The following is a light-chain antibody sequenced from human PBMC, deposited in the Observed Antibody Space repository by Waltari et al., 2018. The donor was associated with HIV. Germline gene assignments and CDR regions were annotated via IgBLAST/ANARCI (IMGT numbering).Light chain of an antibody. CDR3: QQSFNTPLT. CDR1: QNISSY. J-gene: IGKJ4*01. V-gene: IGKV1-39*01. CDR2: AAS. Sequence: DIQMTQSPSSLSASIGDRVTLTCRASQNISSYLNWYQQKPGKVPRFLIYAASSLQSGVPSTFSGSGSGTDFTLTISSLQREDFATYYCQQSFNTPLTFGGGTKVEIK.